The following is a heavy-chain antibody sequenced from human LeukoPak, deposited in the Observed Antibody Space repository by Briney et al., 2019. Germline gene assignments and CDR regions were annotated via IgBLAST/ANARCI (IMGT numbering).Heavy chain of an antibody. CDR2: INHSGST. CDR1: GGSFSGYY. Sequence: SETLSLTCAVYGGSFSGYYWSWIRQPPGKGLEWIGEINHSGSTNYNPSLKSRVTISVDTSKNQFSLKLSSVTAADMAVYYCARLSGTHYEAIDYWGQGTLVTVSS. CDR3: ARLSGTHYEAIDY. V-gene: IGHV4-34*01. D-gene: IGHD1-14*01. J-gene: IGHJ4*02.